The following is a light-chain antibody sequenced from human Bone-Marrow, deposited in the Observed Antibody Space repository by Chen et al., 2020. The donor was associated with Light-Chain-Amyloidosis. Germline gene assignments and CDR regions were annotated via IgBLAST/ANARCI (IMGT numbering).Light chain of an antibody. CDR1: QRVTTSS. Sequence: LTQSPGTLSLSPGQTATLFCRAGQRVTTSSLAWYQLRPGQAPRLLIFSSSRRATGIPDRFRGSGSGTDFTLTIDRLEPEDSALYFCHQYGRSPWTFGQGTRVEI. CDR3: HQYGRSPWT. J-gene: IGKJ1*01. V-gene: IGKV3-20*01. CDR2: SSS.